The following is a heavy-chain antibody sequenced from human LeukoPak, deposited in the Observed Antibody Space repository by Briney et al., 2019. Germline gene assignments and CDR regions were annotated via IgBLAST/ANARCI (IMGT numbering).Heavy chain of an antibody. Sequence: SETLSLTCAVYGGSFSGYYWSWIRQPPGKGLEWIGSIYHSGSTYYNPSLKSRVTISVDTSKNQFSLKLSSVTAADTAVYYCARDRGDSSSWYYFDYWGQGTLVTVSS. CDR3: ARDRGDSSSWYYFDY. J-gene: IGHJ4*02. D-gene: IGHD6-13*01. CDR1: GGSFSGYY. CDR2: IYHSGST. V-gene: IGHV4-34*01.